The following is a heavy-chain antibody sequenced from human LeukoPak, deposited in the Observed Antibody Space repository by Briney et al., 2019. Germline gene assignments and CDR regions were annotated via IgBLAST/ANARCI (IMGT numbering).Heavy chain of an antibody. CDR1: GFTFSDYG. CDR2: IWFDGSNK. J-gene: IGHJ3*01. V-gene: IGHV3-33*01. Sequence: PGGSLRLSCAASGFTFSDYGMHWVRQAPGKGLEWVAVIWFDGSNKYYADSVKGRFTISRDNSKNTLYLQMSSLRPEDTAVYHCVRASGPFDLWGQGTMVTVSS. CDR3: VRASGPFDL.